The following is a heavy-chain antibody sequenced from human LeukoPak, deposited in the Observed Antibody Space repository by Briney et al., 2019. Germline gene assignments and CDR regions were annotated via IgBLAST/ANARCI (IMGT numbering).Heavy chain of an antibody. Sequence: GGSLRLSCAASGFTFSSYGMHWVRQAPSKGLEWVAVIWYDGSNKYYADSVKGRFTISRDNSKNTLYLQMNSLRAEDTAVYYCARAGITIFGVVTHYYFDYWGQGTLVTVSS. J-gene: IGHJ4*02. V-gene: IGHV3-33*01. CDR3: ARAGITIFGVVTHYYFDY. CDR2: IWYDGSNK. CDR1: GFTFSSYG. D-gene: IGHD3-3*01.